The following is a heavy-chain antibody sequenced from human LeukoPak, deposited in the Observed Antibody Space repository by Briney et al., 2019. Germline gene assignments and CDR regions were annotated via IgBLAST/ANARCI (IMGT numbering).Heavy chain of an antibody. CDR3: ARVRGDPYNWNSSPSLDY. CDR1: GFTFSSYS. V-gene: IGHV3-48*04. J-gene: IGHJ4*02. Sequence: GGSLRLSCAASGFTFSSYSMNWVRQAPGKGLEWVSYISSSSSTIYYADSVKGRFTISRDNAKNSLYLQMNSLRAEDTAVYYCARVRGDPYNWNSSPSLDYWGQGTLVTVSS. D-gene: IGHD1-7*01. CDR2: ISSSSSTI.